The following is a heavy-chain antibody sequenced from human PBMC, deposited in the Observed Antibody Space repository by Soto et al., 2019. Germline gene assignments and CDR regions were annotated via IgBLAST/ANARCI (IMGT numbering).Heavy chain of an antibody. CDR2: ISTYNGNT. CDR1: GYTFTSYG. V-gene: IGHV1-18*04. CDR3: ARDPPLRYREGQGLDY. D-gene: IGHD2-2*02. J-gene: IGHJ4*02. Sequence: ASVKVSCKASGYTFTSYGISWVRQAPGQGLEWMGWISTYNGNTNYAQKLQGRVTMTTDTSTSTAYMELRSLRSDDTAVYFCARDPPLRYREGQGLDYWGQGTLVTVS.